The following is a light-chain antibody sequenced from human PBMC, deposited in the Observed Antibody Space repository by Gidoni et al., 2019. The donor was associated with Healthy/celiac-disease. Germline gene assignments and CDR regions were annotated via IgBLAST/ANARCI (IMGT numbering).Light chain of an antibody. CDR1: QSVLYSSNNKNY. V-gene: IGKV4-1*01. Sequence: DIVMTQSPDSLAVSLGERATINCKSSQSVLYSSNNKNYLAWYQQKPGQPHKLLIYWASTRESGVPDRFSGSGSGTDFTLTISSLQAEDVAVYYCQQYYSTPLFGQGTKVEIK. CDR3: QQYYSTPL. J-gene: IGKJ1*01. CDR2: WAS.